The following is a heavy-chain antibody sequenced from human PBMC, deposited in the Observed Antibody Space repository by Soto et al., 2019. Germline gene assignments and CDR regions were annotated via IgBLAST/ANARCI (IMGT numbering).Heavy chain of an antibody. J-gene: IGHJ6*02. CDR2: IDPSDSYT. CDR3: ERHSRYSPGSYGMDV. D-gene: IGHD4-4*01. Sequence: GETLKISCKGSGYSFTSYWISWVRQMPGKGLEWMGRIDPSDSYTNYSPSFQGHVTISADKSISTAYLQWSGLKASDTAMYYCERHSRYSPGSYGMDVWGQGTTVTVSS. CDR1: GYSFTSYW. V-gene: IGHV5-10-1*01.